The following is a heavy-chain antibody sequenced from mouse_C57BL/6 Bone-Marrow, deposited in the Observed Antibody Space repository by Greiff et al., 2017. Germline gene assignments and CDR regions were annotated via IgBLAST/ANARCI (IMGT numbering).Heavy chain of an antibody. CDR1: GFTFSDYG. V-gene: IGHV5-15*01. J-gene: IGHJ4*01. CDR2: ISNLAYSI. D-gene: IGHD2-1*01. CDR3: ARHYYGNYVLAMDY. Sequence: EVQRVESGGGLVQPGGSLKLSCAASGFTFSDYGMAWVRQAPRKGPEWVAFISNLAYSIYYADTVTGRFTISRENAKNTLYLEMSSLRSEDTAMYYCARHYYGNYVLAMDYWGQGTSVTVSS.